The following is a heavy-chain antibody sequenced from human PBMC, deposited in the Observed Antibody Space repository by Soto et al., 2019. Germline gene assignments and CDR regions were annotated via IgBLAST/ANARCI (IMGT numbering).Heavy chain of an antibody. CDR2: ISGSGGST. V-gene: IGHV3-23*01. CDR1: GFTFSSYA. CDR3: AKDPDYDILTGYRNSFDY. Sequence: QPGGSLRLSCAASGFTFSSYAMSWVRQAPGKGLEWVSAISGSGGSTYYADSVKGRFTISRDNSKNTLYLQMNSLRAEDTAVYYCAKDPDYDILTGYRNSFDYWGQGTLVTVSS. D-gene: IGHD3-9*01. J-gene: IGHJ4*02.